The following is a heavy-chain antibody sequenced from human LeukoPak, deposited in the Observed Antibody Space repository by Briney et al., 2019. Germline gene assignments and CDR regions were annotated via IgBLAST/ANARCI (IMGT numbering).Heavy chain of an antibody. D-gene: IGHD3-10*01. J-gene: IGHJ4*02. Sequence: ASVKVSCKASGYTFTSYDINWVRQATGQGLEWMGWINPNSGGTNYAQKFQGRVTMTRDTSISTAYMELSRLRSDDTAVYYCARTQTRMVRGVIYCWGQGTLVTVSS. CDR1: GYTFTSYD. V-gene: IGHV1-2*02. CDR3: ARTQTRMVRGVIYC. CDR2: INPNSGGT.